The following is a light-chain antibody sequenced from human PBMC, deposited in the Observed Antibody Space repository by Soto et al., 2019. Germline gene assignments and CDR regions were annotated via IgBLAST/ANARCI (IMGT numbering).Light chain of an antibody. J-gene: IGKJ1*01. Sequence: DIQLTHSPSSLSASVVYRFTISCRASQSISRWLAWYQQKPGKAPQALIYDASSLKSGVPSRFSGNGSGTEFTLTISSLQPDDFATYYCQQYNTYSTFGQGTKVDIK. CDR2: DAS. V-gene: IGKV1-5*01. CDR3: QQYNTYST. CDR1: QSISRW.